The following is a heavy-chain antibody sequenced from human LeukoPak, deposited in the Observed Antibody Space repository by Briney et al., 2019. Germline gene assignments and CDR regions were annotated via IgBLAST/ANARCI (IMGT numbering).Heavy chain of an antibody. V-gene: IGHV3-30*18. D-gene: IGHD3-22*01. Sequence: PGGSLRLSCAASGFTFSNYGMHWVRQAPGKGLEWVAVISYDGSNKYYADSVKGRFTISRDTSKNTLYLQMNSLRAEDTAVYYCAKSAFYDNSGYLGYWGQGTLVTVSS. CDR3: AKSAFYDNSGYLGY. CDR1: GFTFSNYG. J-gene: IGHJ4*02. CDR2: ISYDGSNK.